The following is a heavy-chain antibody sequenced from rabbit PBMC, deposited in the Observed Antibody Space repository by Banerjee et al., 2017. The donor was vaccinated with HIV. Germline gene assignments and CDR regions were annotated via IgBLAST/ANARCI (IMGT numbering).Heavy chain of an antibody. CDR3: ARFIDGRGVAFDP. V-gene: IGHV1S40*01. D-gene: IGHD4-1*01. Sequence: QSLEESGGDLVKPGASLTLTCTASGFSFSSTSSMCWVRQAPGKGLEWIGCIYIGPCTTFYASWAKGRFTISMTSSTTVTLQMTSLTGADTATYFCARFIDGRGVAFDPWGPGTLVTVS. CDR2: IYIGPCTT. CDR1: GFSFSSTSS. J-gene: IGHJ2*01.